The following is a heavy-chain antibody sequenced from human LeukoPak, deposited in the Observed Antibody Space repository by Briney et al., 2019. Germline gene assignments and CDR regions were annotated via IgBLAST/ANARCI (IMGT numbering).Heavy chain of an antibody. V-gene: IGHV4-59*01. CDR2: IHYSGTT. J-gene: IGHJ4*02. CDR1: GGSISRYY. D-gene: IGHD3-22*01. Sequence: SETLSLTCAVSGGSISRYYWNWIRQPPGERLEWIGWIHYSGTTAYNPSLESRATMSVDTSRNHISLKMTSVTAADTATYYCARWGYFDSSTYFVVDYWGQGVLVTVSS. CDR3: ARWGYFDSSTYFVVDY.